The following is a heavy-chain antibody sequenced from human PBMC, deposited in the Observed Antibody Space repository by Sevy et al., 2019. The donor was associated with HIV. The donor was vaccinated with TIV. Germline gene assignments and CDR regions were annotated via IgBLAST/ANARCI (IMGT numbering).Heavy chain of an antibody. Sequence: GGSLRLSCAASGFTFSSYAMYWVRQAPGTGLEWVSSINAISSNIYYADSVKGRFTISRDNAENSLYLQMNSVRAEDTAVYYCARDLFSGGNAVYGYWGQRTLVTVSS. V-gene: IGHV3-21*01. CDR2: INAISSNI. J-gene: IGHJ4*02. D-gene: IGHD2-15*01. CDR3: ARDLFSGGNAVYGY. CDR1: GFTFSSYA.